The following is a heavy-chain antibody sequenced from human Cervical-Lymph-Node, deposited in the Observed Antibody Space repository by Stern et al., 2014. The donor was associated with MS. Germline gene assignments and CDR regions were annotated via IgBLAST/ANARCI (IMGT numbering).Heavy chain of an antibody. Sequence: VQLVESGAEVKKPGASVKVSCKASGYTFTGYYMHWVRQAPGQGLEWMGWINPNSGGTNYAQKFQGWVTMTRDTSISTAYMELSRLRSDDTAVYYCARDHRYGSADLVFDYWGQGTLVTVSS. CDR1: GYTFTGYY. J-gene: IGHJ4*02. V-gene: IGHV1-2*04. CDR2: INPNSGGT. D-gene: IGHD3-10*01. CDR3: ARDHRYGSADLVFDY.